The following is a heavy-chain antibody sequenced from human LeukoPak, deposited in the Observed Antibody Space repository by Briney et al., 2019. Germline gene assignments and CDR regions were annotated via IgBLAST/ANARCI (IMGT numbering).Heavy chain of an antibody. Sequence: GGSLRLSCAASGFTFNNYAMSWVRQAPGKGLEWVSALSGTGGHTFYADSVKGRFTISRDNSKNTLYLQMNSLRAEDTAVYYCAKDHGGRVGAALQYYFDYWGQGTLVTVSS. CDR2: LSGTGGHT. J-gene: IGHJ4*02. V-gene: IGHV3-23*01. D-gene: IGHD1-26*01. CDR3: AKDHGGRVGAALQYYFDY. CDR1: GFTFNNYA.